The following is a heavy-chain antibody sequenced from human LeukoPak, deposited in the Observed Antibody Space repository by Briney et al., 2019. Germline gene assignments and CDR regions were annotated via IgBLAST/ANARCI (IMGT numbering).Heavy chain of an antibody. J-gene: IGHJ6*02. CDR3: ARAPGRGMDV. D-gene: IGHD7-27*01. V-gene: IGHV3-48*04. CDR2: ISSGSTTI. CDR1: GFTFSSYS. Sequence: GGSLRLPCAASGFTFSSYSMNWVRQAPGKGLEWVSYISSGSTTIYYADSVKGRFTISRDNAKNSLYLQMNSLRAEDTAVYYCARAPGRGMDVWGQGTTVTVSS.